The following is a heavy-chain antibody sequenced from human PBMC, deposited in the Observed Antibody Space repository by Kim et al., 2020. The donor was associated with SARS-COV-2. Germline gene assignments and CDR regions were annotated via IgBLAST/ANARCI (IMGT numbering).Heavy chain of an antibody. V-gene: IGHV3-23*01. Sequence: GGSLRLSCAASGFTFSSYAMSWVRQAPGKGLEWVSAISGRGGSTYYADSVKGRFTISRDNSKNTLYLQMNSLRAEDTAVYYCAKGEVTIFGVVIRNYYYYGMDVWGQGATVTVSS. J-gene: IGHJ6*02. CDR1: GFTFSSYA. CDR2: ISGRGGST. CDR3: AKGEVTIFGVVIRNYYYYGMDV. D-gene: IGHD3-3*01.